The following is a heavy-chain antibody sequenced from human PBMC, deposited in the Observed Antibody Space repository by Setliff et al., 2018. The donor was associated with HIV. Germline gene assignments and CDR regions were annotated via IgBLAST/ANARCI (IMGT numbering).Heavy chain of an antibody. J-gene: IGHJ6*02. Sequence: PSETLSLTCIVSGAPISSGTWSWIRQPPGKGLQWIGFIYNTETTNHNPSLKSRVTISLDTSKNQFSLKLTSLTAADTAVYYCARRGDFFYYAMDVWGQGTTVTVSS. V-gene: IGHV4-59*01. CDR3: ARRGDFFYYAMDV. CDR1: GAPISSGT. CDR2: IYNTETT.